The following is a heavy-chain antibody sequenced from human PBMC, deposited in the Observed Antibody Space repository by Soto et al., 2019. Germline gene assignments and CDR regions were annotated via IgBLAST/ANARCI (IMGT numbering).Heavy chain of an antibody. Sequence: PSETLSLTCTVSVGSITAYYWSWIRQPPGEGLEWIGNIYYTGSTNYNPSLKSRVTISIDTSRNQFSLDLNSVTAADTAVYYCARAGDFPDSFYYFDYWGQGTLVTVSS. D-gene: IGHD7-27*01. CDR3: ARAGDFPDSFYYFDY. CDR1: VGSITAYY. V-gene: IGHV4-59*01. J-gene: IGHJ4*02. CDR2: IYYTGST.